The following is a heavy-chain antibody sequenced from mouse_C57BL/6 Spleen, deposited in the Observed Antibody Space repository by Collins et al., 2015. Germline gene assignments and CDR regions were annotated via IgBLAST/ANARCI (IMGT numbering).Heavy chain of an antibody. V-gene: IGHV1-61*01. CDR1: GYTFTSYW. Sequence: QVQLQQPGAELVRPGSSVKLSCKASGYTFTSYWMDWVKQRPGQGLEWIGNIYPSDSETHYNQKFKDKATLTVDKSSSTAYMQLSSLTSEDSAVYYCAHTSSSYAMDYWGQGTSVTVSS. CDR3: AHTSSSYAMDY. CDR2: IYPSDSET. D-gene: IGHD1-1*01. J-gene: IGHJ4*01.